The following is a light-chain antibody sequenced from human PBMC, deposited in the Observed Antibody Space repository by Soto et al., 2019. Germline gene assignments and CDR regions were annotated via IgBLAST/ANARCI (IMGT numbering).Light chain of an antibody. CDR1: SSDVGGYNY. V-gene: IGLV2-14*01. CDR3: SSYTSSSTLKV. Sequence: QSALTQPASVSGSPGQSITISCTETSSDVGGYNYVSWYQQHPGKAPKLMIYEVSNRPSGVSNRFSGSKSGNTASLTISGLQAEDEADYYCSSYTSSSTLKVFGGGTKVTVL. J-gene: IGLJ2*01. CDR2: EVS.